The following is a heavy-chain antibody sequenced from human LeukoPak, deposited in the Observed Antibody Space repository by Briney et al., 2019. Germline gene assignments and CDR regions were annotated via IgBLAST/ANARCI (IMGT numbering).Heavy chain of an antibody. CDR3: ARGMGMATIIV. J-gene: IGHJ4*02. D-gene: IGHD5-24*01. Sequence: PGRSLRLSCAASGFTFSSYAMHWVRQAPGKGLEWVAVISYDGSNKYYADSVKGRFTISSDNSKNTLYLQMNSLRAEDTAVYYCARGMGMATIIVWGQGTLVTVSS. CDR1: GFTFSSYA. CDR2: ISYDGSNK. V-gene: IGHV3-30*04.